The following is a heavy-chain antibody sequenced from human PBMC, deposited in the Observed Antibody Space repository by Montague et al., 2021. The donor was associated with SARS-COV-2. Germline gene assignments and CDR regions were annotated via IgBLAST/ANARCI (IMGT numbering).Heavy chain of an antibody. CDR3: VATYNGNWYYFDY. Sequence: SETLSLTCSVSGGSFSSGDSYWGWLRQAPGKGLEWIGDLHYAGSAYHNPSLRSRVTISADTSKNQLSLKLNSVTAADTAVYSCVATYNGNWYYFDYWGQGTLVTVSS. V-gene: IGHV4-39*01. CDR2: LHYAGSA. D-gene: IGHD6-13*01. J-gene: IGHJ4*02. CDR1: GGSFSSGDSY.